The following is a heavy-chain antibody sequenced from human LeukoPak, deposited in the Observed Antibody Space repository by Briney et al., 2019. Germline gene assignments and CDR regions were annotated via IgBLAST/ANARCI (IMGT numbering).Heavy chain of an antibody. D-gene: IGHD2-2*01. J-gene: IGHJ3*02. CDR3: AKGYCSSTSCYPNAFDI. Sequence: PGRSLRLSCAASGFTFDDYAMHWVRQAPGKGLEWVSGISWNSGSIGYADSVKGRFTISRDNAKNSLYLQMNSLRAEDIALYYCAKGYCSSTSCYPNAFDIWGQGTMVTVSS. CDR1: GFTFDDYA. V-gene: IGHV3-9*03. CDR2: ISWNSGSI.